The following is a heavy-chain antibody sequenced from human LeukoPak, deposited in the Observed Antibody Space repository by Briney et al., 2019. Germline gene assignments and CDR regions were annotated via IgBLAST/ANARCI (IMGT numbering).Heavy chain of an antibody. CDR3: VRDQEHSFPY. CDR1: GFSFSRYW. D-gene: IGHD1/OR15-1a*01. J-gene: IGHJ4*02. Sequence: PVGALRLSCAASGFSFSRYWMRWVRPAPGKGLEWVAKIKEDGREKYYVDSVKGRFTISRDNAENSLYLQMNSLRAEDTAVYFCVRDQEHSFPYWGQGTLVPVSS. CDR2: IKEDGREK. V-gene: IGHV3-7*01.